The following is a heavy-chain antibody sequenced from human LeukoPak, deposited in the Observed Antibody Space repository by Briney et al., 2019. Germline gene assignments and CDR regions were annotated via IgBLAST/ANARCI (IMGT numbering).Heavy chain of an antibody. J-gene: IGHJ4*02. D-gene: IGHD3-9*01. CDR3: ARDLRSLTGYSHLFDY. CDR1: GGSISSSSYY. Sequence: SETLSLTCTVSGGSISSSSYYWGWIRQPPGKGLEWIGSIYYSGSTYYNPSLRSRVTISVDTSKNQFSLKLSSVTAADTAVYYCARDLRSLTGYSHLFDYWGQGTLVTVSS. CDR2: IYYSGST. V-gene: IGHV4-39*07.